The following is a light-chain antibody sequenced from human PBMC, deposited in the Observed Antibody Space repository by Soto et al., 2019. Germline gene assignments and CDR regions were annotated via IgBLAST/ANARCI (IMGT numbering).Light chain of an antibody. Sequence: DIQMTQSPSTLSASVGDRVTITCRASQSISSWLAWYQQKPGKAPKLMIYDASSLESGVPSRFSGSGSETEFTLTISSLQSDDFANYYCQQYKSYSGTFGQGTKVDIK. CDR3: QQYKSYSGT. CDR2: DAS. J-gene: IGKJ1*01. CDR1: QSISSW. V-gene: IGKV1-5*01.